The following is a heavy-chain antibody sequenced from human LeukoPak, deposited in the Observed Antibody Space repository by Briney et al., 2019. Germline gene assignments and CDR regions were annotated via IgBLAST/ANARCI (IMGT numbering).Heavy chain of an antibody. J-gene: IGHJ4*02. Sequence: PSETLSLTCTVSGGSISSYYWSWIRQPAGKGLEWIGRIYTSGSTNYNPSLKSRVTMSVDTSKNQFSLKLSSVTAADTAVYYCAGTYYYDSSGYSRFDYWGQGTLVTVSS. CDR2: IYTSGST. D-gene: IGHD3-22*01. V-gene: IGHV4-4*07. CDR3: AGTYYYDSSGYSRFDY. CDR1: GGSISSYY.